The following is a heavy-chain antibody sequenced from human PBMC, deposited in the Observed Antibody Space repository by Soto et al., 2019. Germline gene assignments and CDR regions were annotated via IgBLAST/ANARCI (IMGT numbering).Heavy chain of an antibody. CDR3: ARVATARVYYFDY. D-gene: IGHD5-18*01. CDR1: GFTFSSYA. V-gene: IGHV3-30-3*01. CDR2: ISYDGSNK. J-gene: IGHJ4*02. Sequence: GGSLRLSCAASGFTFSSYAMHWVRQAPGKGLEWVAVISYDGSNKYYADSVKGRFTISRDNSKNTLYLQMNSLRAEDTAVYYCARVATARVYYFDYWGQGTLVTVSS.